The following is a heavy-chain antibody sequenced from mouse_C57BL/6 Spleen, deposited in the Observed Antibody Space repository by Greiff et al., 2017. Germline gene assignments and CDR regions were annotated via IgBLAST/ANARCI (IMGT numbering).Heavy chain of an antibody. CDR3: TQIYYYGSSYGDAMDD. V-gene: IGHV14-1*01. J-gene: IGHJ4*01. CDR2: IDPEDGDT. CDR1: GFNIKDYY. D-gene: IGHD1-1*01. Sequence: VQLQQSGAELVRPGASVKLSCTASGFNIKDYYMHWVKQRPEQGLEWIGRIDPEDGDTEYAPKFQGKATMTADTSSNTAYLQLSSLTSEDTAVYYCTQIYYYGSSYGDAMDDWGQGTSVTVSS.